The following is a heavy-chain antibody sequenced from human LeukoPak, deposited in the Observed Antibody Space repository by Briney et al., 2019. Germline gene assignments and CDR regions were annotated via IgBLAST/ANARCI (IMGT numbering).Heavy chain of an antibody. CDR3: AKDGAGSQSYCSSTSCYVDY. CDR2: ISGSGGST. D-gene: IGHD2-2*01. Sequence: GGSLRLSCAASGFTFSSYAMSWVRQAPGKGLEWVSAISGSGGSTYYADSVKGRFTISRDNSKNTLYLQMNGLRAEDTAVYYCAKDGAGSQSYCSSTSCYVDYWGQGTLVTVSS. J-gene: IGHJ4*02. V-gene: IGHV3-23*01. CDR1: GFTFSSYA.